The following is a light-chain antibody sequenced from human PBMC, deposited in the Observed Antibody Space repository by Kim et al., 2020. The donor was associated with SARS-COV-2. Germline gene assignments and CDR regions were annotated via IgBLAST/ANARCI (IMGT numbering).Light chain of an antibody. V-gene: IGKV1-39*01. J-gene: IGKJ1*01. CDR2: ATS. CDR3: QQSHTSPWT. Sequence: SASVGDRVIITCRASQSISNNLNWYQQTPGQAPKLLIYATSKLQSGVPSRFSGSGYGTDFTLTISSLQPGDFATYSCQQSHTSPWTFGQGTKLEI. CDR1: QSISNN.